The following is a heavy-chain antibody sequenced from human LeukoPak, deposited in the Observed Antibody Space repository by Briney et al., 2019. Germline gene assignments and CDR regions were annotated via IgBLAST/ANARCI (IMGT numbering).Heavy chain of an antibody. J-gene: IGHJ4*02. V-gene: IGHV4-39*07. D-gene: IGHD6-13*01. CDR3: ARASERQLDAIMRVSTRR. CDR2: IYYSGST. CDR1: GGSISSSSYY. Sequence: SETLSLTWTVSGGSISSSSYYWGWIRQPPGKGLEWIGSIYYSGSTYYNPSLKSRVTISVDTSKNQFSLKLSSVTAADTAVYYCARASERQLDAIMRVSTRRWGQGTLVTVSS.